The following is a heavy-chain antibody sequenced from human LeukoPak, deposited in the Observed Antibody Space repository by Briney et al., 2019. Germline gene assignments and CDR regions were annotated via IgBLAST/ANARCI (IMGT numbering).Heavy chain of an antibody. J-gene: IGHJ4*02. CDR2: INPDGSST. D-gene: IGHD6-13*01. CDR1: GFTFSSHW. Sequence: GGSLRLSCVASGFTFSSHWMHWVRQAPGKGLVWVSRINPDGSSTYYADSVKGRFTISRDNAKNSLYLQMNSLRVEDTAVYYCARERGAGLSSSWVDYWGQGTLVTVSS. V-gene: IGHV3-74*01. CDR3: ARERGAGLSSSWVDY.